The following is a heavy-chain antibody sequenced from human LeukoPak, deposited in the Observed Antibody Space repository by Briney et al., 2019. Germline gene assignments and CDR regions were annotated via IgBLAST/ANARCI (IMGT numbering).Heavy chain of an antibody. V-gene: IGHV4-31*03. J-gene: IGHJ6*02. CDR2: IYYSGST. D-gene: IGHD4-11*01. CDR3: ARYYSNYYYGMDV. Sequence: SETLSLTCTVSGGSISSGGYYWSRIRQHPGKGLEWIGYIYYSGSTYYNPSLKSRVTISVDTSKNQFSLKLSSVTAADTAVYYCARYYSNYYYGMDVWGQGTTVTVSS. CDR1: GGSISSGGYY.